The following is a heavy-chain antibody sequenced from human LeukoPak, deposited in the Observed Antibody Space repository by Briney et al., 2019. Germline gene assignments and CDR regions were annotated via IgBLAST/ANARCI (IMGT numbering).Heavy chain of an antibody. CDR3: AVSAAALFDP. V-gene: IGHV4-34*01. CDR1: GGSFSGYF. Sequence: KPSETLSLTCAVYGGSFSGYFWSWFRQPPGKGLEWIGEINRSGSTNYNSSLSLKSRVTISVDTSKNQFSLKLSSVTAADTAVYSCAVSAAALFDPGAREPLVPVSS. D-gene: IGHD6-6*01. J-gene: IGHJ5*02. CDR2: INRSGST.